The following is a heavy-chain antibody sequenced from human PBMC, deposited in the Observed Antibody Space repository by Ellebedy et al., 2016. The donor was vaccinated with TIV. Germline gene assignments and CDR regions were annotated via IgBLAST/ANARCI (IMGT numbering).Heavy chain of an antibody. CDR3: ARGPLRGVTSY. CDR2: IYYSGST. J-gene: IGHJ4*02. CDR1: GGSISSGDYY. V-gene: IGHV4-30-4*01. Sequence: SCTVSGGSISSGDYYWSWVRQPPGKGLEWIGFIYYSGSTYYNPSLKSRVTISVDTSKNQFSLKLSSVTAADTAVYYCARGPLRGVTSYWGQGTLVTVSS. D-gene: IGHD3-10*01.